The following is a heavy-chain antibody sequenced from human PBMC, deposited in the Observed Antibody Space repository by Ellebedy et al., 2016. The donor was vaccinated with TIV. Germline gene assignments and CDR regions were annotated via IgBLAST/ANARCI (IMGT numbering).Heavy chain of an antibody. CDR3: TRGFYKKFDP. D-gene: IGHD5-24*01. V-gene: IGHV1-18*04. CDR1: GYTFTKYG. J-gene: IGHJ5*02. CDR2: ISGYNGDT. Sequence: ASVKVSCKASGYTFTKYGISWVRQAPGQGLEWMGWISGYNGDTNYARKFQGRVTMTIDTSTSTVYMELRSLSFNDTAVYYCTRGFYKKFDPWGQGTLVTVS.